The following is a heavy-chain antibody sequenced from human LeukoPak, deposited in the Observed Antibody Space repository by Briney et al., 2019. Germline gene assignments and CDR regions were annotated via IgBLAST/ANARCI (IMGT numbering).Heavy chain of an antibody. Sequence: SETLSLIYSVSGGSINSYWWSWIRQPAGQGLEFIGRIYTTGRTNYNPSLKSRVSMSVDTSKNKFSLELRSVTAADTAVYFCASAGYTITSYRFDYWGPGALVTVSP. V-gene: IGHV4-4*07. CDR2: IYTTGRT. J-gene: IGHJ4*02. CDR1: GGSINSYW. D-gene: IGHD3-16*02. CDR3: ASAGYTITSYRFDY.